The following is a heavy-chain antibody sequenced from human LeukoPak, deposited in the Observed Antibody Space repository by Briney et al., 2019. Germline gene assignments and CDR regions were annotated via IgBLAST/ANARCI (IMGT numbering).Heavy chain of an antibody. CDR1: GFTVSSNC. D-gene: IGHD6-13*01. CDR3: ARGRGIAAAGPGYYGMDV. Sequence: PGGSLRLSCAASGFTVSSNCMSWVRQAPGKGLEWVSVIYSGGSTYYADSVKGRFTISRDNSKNTLYLQMNSLRAEDTAVYYCARGRGIAAAGPGYYGMDVWGQGTTVTVSS. CDR2: IYSGGST. J-gene: IGHJ6*02. V-gene: IGHV3-66*01.